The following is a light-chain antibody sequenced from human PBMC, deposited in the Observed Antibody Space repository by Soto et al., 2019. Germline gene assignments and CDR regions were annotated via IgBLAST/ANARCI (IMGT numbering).Light chain of an antibody. Sequence: SYELTQPPSVSVSPGQTASITCSGDKLGNKYISWYQQKPCQSPVMVIYQDSGRPSGIPERYSGSNSGLTATLIISGTQAMDEADYYCQTWDGSTVVFGGGTKLTVL. CDR3: QTWDGSTVV. V-gene: IGLV3-1*01. J-gene: IGLJ2*01. CDR1: KLGNKY. CDR2: QDS.